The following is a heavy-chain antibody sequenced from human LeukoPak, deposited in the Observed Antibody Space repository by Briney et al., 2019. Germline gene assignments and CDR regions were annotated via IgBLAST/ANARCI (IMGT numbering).Heavy chain of an antibody. CDR3: ATGIAVAGYDY. D-gene: IGHD6-19*01. Sequence: GASVKVSCKASGYTFTGYFMHWVRQAPGQGLEWIGWINPNSGGTNFAQKFQGRVTMTRDTSISTAYMELSRLRSDDRAVYYCATGIAVAGYDYWGQGTLVTVSS. CDR2: INPNSGGT. V-gene: IGHV1-2*02. CDR1: GYTFTGYF. J-gene: IGHJ4*02.